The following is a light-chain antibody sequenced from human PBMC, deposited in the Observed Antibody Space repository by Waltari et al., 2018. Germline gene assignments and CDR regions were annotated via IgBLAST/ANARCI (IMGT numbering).Light chain of an antibody. V-gene: IGKV3-20*01. CDR3: QKYGTLPAT. J-gene: IGKJ1*01. CDR1: QSVRRTF. CDR2: DAS. Sequence: EIVLTQSPGTLSLSPGESATLSCRASQSVRRTFAWYQQKPGQAPRLLIYDASTRATGIPDRFSGSGSGTDFSLTISRLEPEDFAVYFCQKYGTLPATFGQGTKVEIK.